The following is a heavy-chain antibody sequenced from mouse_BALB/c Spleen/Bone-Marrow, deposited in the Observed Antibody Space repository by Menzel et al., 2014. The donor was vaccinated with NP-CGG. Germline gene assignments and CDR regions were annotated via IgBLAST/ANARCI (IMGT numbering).Heavy chain of an antibody. CDR1: GYTFTDYV. CDR2: IYPGSGST. CDR3: ATGTDY. J-gene: IGHJ2*01. V-gene: IGHV1-77*01. Sequence: QVQLKDPGPELVKPGASVKMSCKASGYTFTDYVISWVKQRTGQGLEWIGEIYPGSGSTYYNEKFKGKATLTADKSSNTAYMQLSSLTSEDSAVYFCATGTDYWGQGTTLTVSS. D-gene: IGHD4-1*01.